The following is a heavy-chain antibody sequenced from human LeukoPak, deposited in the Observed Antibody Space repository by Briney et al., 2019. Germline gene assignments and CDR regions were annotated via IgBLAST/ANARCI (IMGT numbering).Heavy chain of an antibody. CDR3: ARPSGWSGYDI. CDR2: IDPGDSAT. J-gene: IGHJ3*02. V-gene: IGHV5-10-1*01. D-gene: IGHD6-19*01. Sequence: GESLTISCQVSGYSFTNYWITRVRQVPGKGLEWMGRIDPGDSATNYGPSFQGHVIISADRSTTTAYLHFNSLEASDTALYYCARPSGWSGYDIWGQGTMVIVSS. CDR1: GYSFTNYW.